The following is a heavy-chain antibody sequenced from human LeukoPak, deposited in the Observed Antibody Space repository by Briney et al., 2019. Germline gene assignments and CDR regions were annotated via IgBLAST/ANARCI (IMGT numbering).Heavy chain of an antibody. J-gene: IGHJ4*02. CDR2: ISGSGGST. CDR3: AKPTYDYVWGSYRGYFDY. D-gene: IGHD3-16*02. V-gene: IGHV3-23*01. Sequence: PGGSLRLSCAASGFTFSSYAMSWVRQAPGKGLEWVLAISGSGGSTYYADSVKGRFTISRDNSKNTLYLQMNSLRAEDAAVYYCAKPTYDYVWGSYRGYFDYWGQGTLVTVSS. CDR1: GFTFSSYA.